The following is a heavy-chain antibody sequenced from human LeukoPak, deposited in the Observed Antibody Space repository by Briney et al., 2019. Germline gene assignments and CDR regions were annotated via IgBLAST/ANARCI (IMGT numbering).Heavy chain of an antibody. J-gene: IGHJ4*02. CDR2: ICYDGSKK. CDR1: GFTFSTYG. V-gene: IGHV3-33*08. CDR3: AREPEYFDY. Sequence: GGSLRLSCAASGFTFSTYGMHWVRQAPGKGLEWVAVICYDGSKKFYADSVRGRFTISRDNSESTLFLEMNSLRAEDTAVYYCAREPEYFDYWGQGALVTVSS. D-gene: IGHD1-14*01.